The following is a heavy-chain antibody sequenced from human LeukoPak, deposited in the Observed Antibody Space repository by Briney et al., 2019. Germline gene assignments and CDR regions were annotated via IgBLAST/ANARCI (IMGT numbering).Heavy chain of an antibody. D-gene: IGHD3-22*01. CDR2: TYTRGNS. V-gene: IGHV3-53*01. J-gene: IGHJ3*02. Sequence: GGSLRLSCAAYGFDVRSHHMVWVRQAPGKGLEWVSVTYTRGNSYYTDSVKGRFIISRDTSKNTMDLQMNSLRPEDSALYFCARGGRGSAAVVAPRSFDIWGQGTMVAVSS. CDR1: GFDVRSHH. CDR3: ARGGRGSAAVVAPRSFDI.